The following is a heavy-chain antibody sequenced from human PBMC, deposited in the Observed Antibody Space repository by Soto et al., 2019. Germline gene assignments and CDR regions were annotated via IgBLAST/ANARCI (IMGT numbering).Heavy chain of an antibody. V-gene: IGHV3-74*01. Sequence: GGSLRLSCAASGFTFSSYWMHWVRQAPGKGLVWVSRINSDGSSTSYADSVKGRFTISRDNAKNTLYLQMNSLRAEDTAVYYCARGARITIFGVVIARPNDAFDIWGQGTMVTVSS. J-gene: IGHJ3*02. CDR2: INSDGSST. D-gene: IGHD3-3*01. CDR3: ARGARITIFGVVIARPNDAFDI. CDR1: GFTFSSYW.